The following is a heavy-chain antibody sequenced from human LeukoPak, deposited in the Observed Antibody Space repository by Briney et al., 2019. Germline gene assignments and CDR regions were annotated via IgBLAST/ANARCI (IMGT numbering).Heavy chain of an antibody. V-gene: IGHV3-23*01. CDR1: GFTFSTYT. D-gene: IGHD1-20*01. CDR3: AKEGGDTWTNFYFHY. Sequence: TGGSLRLSCAASGFTFSTYTMSWVRQAPGRGLEWVSTISGSGGSTSYADSVKGRFSISRDNSKNTLYLQMNNLRAEDTAVYYCAKEGGDTWTNFYFHYWGQGTLVTVSS. J-gene: IGHJ4*02. CDR2: ISGSGGST.